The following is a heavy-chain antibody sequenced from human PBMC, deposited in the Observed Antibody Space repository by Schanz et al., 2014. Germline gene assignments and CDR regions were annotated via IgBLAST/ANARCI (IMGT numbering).Heavy chain of an antibody. CDR1: GFTFSDHY. CDR3: ARGASCSRSGCPFDS. Sequence: VQLVQSGGGLVQPGGSLRLSCAASGFTFSDHYMDWVRQAPGQGLEWVGRIRNKNNRYTTEYAASVRGRFTISSDDTKNSMDLQRHSPKAEDTAVCYCARGASCSRSGCPFDSWGQGTLVTVSS. J-gene: IGHJ4*02. CDR2: IRNKNNRYTT. D-gene: IGHD2-2*01. V-gene: IGHV3-72*01.